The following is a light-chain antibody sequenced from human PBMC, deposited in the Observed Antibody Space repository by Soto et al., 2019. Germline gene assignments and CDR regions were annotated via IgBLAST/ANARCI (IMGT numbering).Light chain of an antibody. J-gene: IGKJ5*01. CDR2: SAS. Sequence: EIVFTQSPGTLSLSPGERVTLSCRASRSVSGSYLAWYQQKPGQAPRVLIYSASLRATGIPDRFSGSGSGTDSSLTTSRLEPEDFAVYYCQQYGSSPITFGQGTRLEIK. CDR1: RSVSGSY. CDR3: QQYGSSPIT. V-gene: IGKV3-20*01.